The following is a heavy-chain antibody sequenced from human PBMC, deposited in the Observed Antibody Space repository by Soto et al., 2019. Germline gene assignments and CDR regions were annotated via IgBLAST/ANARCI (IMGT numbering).Heavy chain of an antibody. CDR2: IHYSGST. CDR1: GGSISNYF. D-gene: IGHD1-26*01. V-gene: IGHV4-59*08. J-gene: IGHJ4*02. CDR3: ARKGARGSYTG. Sequence: QVQLQQSGPGLVKPSGTLSLTCTVSGGSISNYFWSWIRQPPGKGLEWIGLIHYSGSTDYNPSLKSGVHRSVGTAKGVFSLKLGSVTGADTAVYVCARKGARGSYTGWGQGTLVTVSS.